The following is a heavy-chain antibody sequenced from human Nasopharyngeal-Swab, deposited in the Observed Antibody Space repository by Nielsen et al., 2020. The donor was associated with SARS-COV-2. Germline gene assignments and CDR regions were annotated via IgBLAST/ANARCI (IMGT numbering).Heavy chain of an antibody. V-gene: IGHV4-61*01. CDR2: IYYSGST. D-gene: IGHD3-9*01. CDR3: ARETYYDILTGYQDYYFDY. Sequence: SETLSLTCTVSGGSVSSGSYYWSWIRQPPGKGLEWIGYIYYSGSTNYNHSLKSRVNISVDTSKNQFSLKLSSVTAADTAVYYCARETYYDILTGYQDYYFDYWGQGTLVTVSS. CDR1: GGSVSSGSYY. J-gene: IGHJ4*02.